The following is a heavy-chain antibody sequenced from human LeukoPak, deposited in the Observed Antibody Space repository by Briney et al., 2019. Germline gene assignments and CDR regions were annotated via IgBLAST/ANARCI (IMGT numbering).Heavy chain of an antibody. J-gene: IGHJ6*03. CDR2: INHSGST. Sequence: SETLSLTCAVYGGSFSGYYWSWIRQPPGKGLEWIGEINHSGSTNYNPSLKSRVTISVDTSKNQFSLKHSSVTAADTGVYYCARGRYYYGSGSYWYYYYYMDVCGKGTKVTVSS. D-gene: IGHD3-10*01. CDR1: GGSFSGYY. V-gene: IGHV4-34*01. CDR3: ARGRYYYGSGSYWYYYYYMDV.